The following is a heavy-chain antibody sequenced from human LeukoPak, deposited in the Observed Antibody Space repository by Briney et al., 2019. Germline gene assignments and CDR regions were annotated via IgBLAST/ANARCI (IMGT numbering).Heavy chain of an antibody. Sequence: ASVKVSCKASGYTFTGYYMHWVRQAPGQGLEWMGWINPNSGGTNYAQKFQGRVTMTTNTSISTAYMELSRRRSEDTAAYYCALVVVAAGALDYWGQGTLVTVSS. J-gene: IGHJ4*02. D-gene: IGHD2-15*01. CDR2: INPNSGGT. CDR3: ALVVVAAGALDY. CDR1: GYTFTGYY. V-gene: IGHV1-2*02.